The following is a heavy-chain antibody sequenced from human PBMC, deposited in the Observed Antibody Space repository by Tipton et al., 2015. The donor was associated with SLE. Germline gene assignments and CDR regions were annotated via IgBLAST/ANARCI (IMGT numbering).Heavy chain of an antibody. CDR3: ARDNSGDSYTHHGMDL. CDR1: GFIFSAFA. CDR2: ISGNGGKT. V-gene: IGHV3-64*02. Sequence: SLRLSCAASGFIFSAFAMHWVRQAPGKGLEYVSGISGNGGKTNYVDSVRGRFTISRDNSKNTVYLQMGSLRPDDMGVYYCARDNSGDSYTHHGMDLWGQGPPVSVSS. D-gene: IGHD2-21*02. J-gene: IGHJ6*02.